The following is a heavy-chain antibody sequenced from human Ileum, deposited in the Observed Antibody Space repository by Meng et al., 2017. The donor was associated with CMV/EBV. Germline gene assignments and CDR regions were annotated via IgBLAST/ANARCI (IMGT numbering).Heavy chain of an antibody. J-gene: IGHJ4*02. CDR2: VHHSGIT. V-gene: IGHV4-34*01. D-gene: IGHD4-23*01. CDR3: ATNSEDY. CDR1: GGSFSDYY. Sequence: QVQRQQWGAGLLNASETLSLTCAVYGGSFSDYYWIWIRQSPGKGLEWIGEVHHSGITNYNPSLKSRVTISVDTSKNQFFLKLTSVTAADTGLYYCATNSEDYWGQGTLVTVSS.